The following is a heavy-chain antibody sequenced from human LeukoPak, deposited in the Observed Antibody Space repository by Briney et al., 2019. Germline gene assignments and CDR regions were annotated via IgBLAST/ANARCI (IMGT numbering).Heavy chain of an antibody. J-gene: IGHJ3*02. D-gene: IGHD3-22*01. V-gene: IGHV4-61*02. CDR3: ARVSGITMIVVLQSDAFDI. Sequence: PSETLSLTCTVSGGSISSNSYYWSWIRQPAGKGLEWIGRIYTSGSTYYNPSLKSRVAISVDTSKNQFSLKLSSVTAADTAVYYCARVSGITMIVVLQSDAFDIWGQGTLVTVSS. CDR1: GGSISSNSYY. CDR2: IYTSGST.